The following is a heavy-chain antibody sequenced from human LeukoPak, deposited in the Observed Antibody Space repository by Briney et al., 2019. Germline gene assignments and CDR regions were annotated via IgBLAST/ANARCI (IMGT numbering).Heavy chain of an antibody. Sequence: SETLSLTCTVSGDSISSYYWSWVRQPAGKGLEWIGHVYTSGSTKYNPSLKSRRTMSVDTSKNQFSLNLSSVTAADTAVYYCARVGLPANWFDPGAREPWSPSRQ. D-gene: IGHD5-12*01. CDR2: VYTSGST. V-gene: IGHV4-4*07. CDR1: GDSISSYY. J-gene: IGHJ5*02. CDR3: ARVGLPANWFDP.